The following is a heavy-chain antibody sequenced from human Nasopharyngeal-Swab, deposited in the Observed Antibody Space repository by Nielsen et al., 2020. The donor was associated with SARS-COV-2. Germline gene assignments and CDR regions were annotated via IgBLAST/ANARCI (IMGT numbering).Heavy chain of an antibody. CDR1: RYTFSRYC. J-gene: IGHJ4*02. D-gene: IGHD1-26*01. CDR3: AKDRGIVGATMVSY. V-gene: IGHV3-30*18. CDR2: ISSDGSNK. Sequence: RGSLTLSCVPARYTFSRYCMHWVRQAPGKWLEWVAVISSDGSNKYYADSVKSRFTISRDNSKNTLYMQMNSVRAEDTAVYYCAKDRGIVGATMVSYWGQGTLVTVSS.